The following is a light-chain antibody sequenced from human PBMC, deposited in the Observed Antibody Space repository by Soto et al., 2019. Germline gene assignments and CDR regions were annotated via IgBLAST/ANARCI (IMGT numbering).Light chain of an antibody. CDR3: QQYNNWPKM. V-gene: IGKV3-15*01. J-gene: IGKJ1*01. CDR2: GAS. CDR1: QGIGIT. Sequence: IVMTQSPATLSVSPGERVTLSCRASQGIGITLAWYQQKPGQTPRLLIYGASTRATGIPARFSGSGSGTEFTLTISSLQSEDFAVYYCQQYNNWPKMFGQGTKVEIK.